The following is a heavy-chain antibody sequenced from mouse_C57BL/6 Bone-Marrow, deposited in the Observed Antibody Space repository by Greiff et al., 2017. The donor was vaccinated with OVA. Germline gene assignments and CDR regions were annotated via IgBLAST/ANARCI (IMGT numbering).Heavy chain of an antibody. CDR1: GYTFTDYY. J-gene: IGHJ4*01. Sequence: EVQLQQSGPELVKPGASVKISCKASGYTFTDYYMNWVKQSHGKSLEWIGDINPNTGGTSYNQKFKGKATLTVDKSSSTAYMELRSLTSEDSAVSYCARGGLGSSPLCYAMDYWGQGTSVTVSA. V-gene: IGHV1-26*01. D-gene: IGHD1-1*01. CDR3: ARGGLGSSPLCYAMDY. CDR2: INPNTGGT.